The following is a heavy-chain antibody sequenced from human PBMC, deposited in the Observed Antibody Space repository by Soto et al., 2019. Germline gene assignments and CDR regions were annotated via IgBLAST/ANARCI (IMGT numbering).Heavy chain of an antibody. CDR1: GGTFSCSA. CDR2: IIPIFSTA. J-gene: IGHJ4*02. D-gene: IGHD3-22*01. V-gene: IGHV1-69*13. CDR3: ARGSTYYNDSSGYCIFY. Sequence: ASVKVSWEASGGTFSCSAISWVRQAPGQGLEWLGVIIPIFSTANYAHKFQSRVTITADESTRQAYMELSRLRSEDTAVYYCARGSTYYNDSSGYCIFYWGQGTLVTVSS.